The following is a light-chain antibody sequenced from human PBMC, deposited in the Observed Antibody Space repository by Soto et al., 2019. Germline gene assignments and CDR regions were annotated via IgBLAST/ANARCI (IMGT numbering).Light chain of an antibody. CDR2: EVI. CDR1: SSDVGDYPN. V-gene: IGLV2-14*01. Sequence: QSALTQPASVSGSPGQSITISCTGTSSDVGDYPNVSWYQQHPGKVPKLIIYEVIHRPSGVTSRFSGSKSGTTASLTISGLKAEDEADYYCSSYSATNTLVFGSGTKLTVL. J-gene: IGLJ1*01. CDR3: SSYSATNTLV.